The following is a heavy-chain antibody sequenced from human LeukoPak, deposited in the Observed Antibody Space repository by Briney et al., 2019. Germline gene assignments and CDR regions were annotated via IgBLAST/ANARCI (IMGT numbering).Heavy chain of an antibody. V-gene: IGHV4-4*02. CDR3: ARDLGSSGYYRYFDY. J-gene: IGHJ4*02. CDR2: IYHSGCT. D-gene: IGHD3-22*01. Sequence: PSETLSLTCAVSGGSISSSNWWSWVRQPPGKGLEWIGEIYHSGCTNYNPSLKSRVTISVDKSKNQFSLKLSSVTAADTAVYYCARDLGSSGYYRYFDYWGQGTLVTVSS. CDR1: GGSISSSNW.